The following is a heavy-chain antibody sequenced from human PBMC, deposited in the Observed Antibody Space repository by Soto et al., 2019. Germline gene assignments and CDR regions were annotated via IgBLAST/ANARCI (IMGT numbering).Heavy chain of an antibody. CDR3: ARDSSRYYDFWSGYYGYYYGMDV. J-gene: IGHJ6*02. CDR2: IIHIFGTA. V-gene: IGHV1-69*06. D-gene: IGHD3-3*01. Sequence: QVQLVQSGAEVKKPGSSVKVSCKASGGTFSSYAISWVRQAPGQGLEWMGGIIHIFGTANYAQKFQGRVTITADNSTSTAYMELSSLRYEDTAVYYCARDSSRYYDFWSGYYGYYYGMDVWGQGTTVTVSS. CDR1: GGTFSSYA.